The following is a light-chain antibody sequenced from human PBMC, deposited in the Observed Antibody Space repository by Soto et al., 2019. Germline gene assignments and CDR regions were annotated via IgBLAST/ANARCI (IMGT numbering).Light chain of an antibody. CDR2: GAS. Sequence: EMVMTQSPATLSVSPGERASLSCRASQSVSGNLAWYQQKPGQVPRLLIYGASTRATGIPARFSGSGSGTEFTLTISSLQSEDFAVYYCQQYNNWLITFGQGTRLEIK. J-gene: IGKJ5*01. CDR3: QQYNNWLIT. CDR1: QSVSGN. V-gene: IGKV3-15*01.